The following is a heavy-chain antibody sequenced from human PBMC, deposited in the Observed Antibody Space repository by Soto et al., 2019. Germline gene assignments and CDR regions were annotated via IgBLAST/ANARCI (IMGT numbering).Heavy chain of an antibody. CDR2: ISAYNGNT. CDR1: GYTFTSYG. J-gene: IGHJ6*02. Sequence: ASVKVSCKASGYTFTSYGISWVRQAPGQGLEWMGWISAYNGNTNYAQKLQGRVTMTTDTSTSTAYMELRSLRSDDTAVYYCARQVVITANYYYYGMDVWAQGTTVTVSS. V-gene: IGHV1-18*01. CDR3: ARQVVITANYYYYGMDV. D-gene: IGHD3-22*01.